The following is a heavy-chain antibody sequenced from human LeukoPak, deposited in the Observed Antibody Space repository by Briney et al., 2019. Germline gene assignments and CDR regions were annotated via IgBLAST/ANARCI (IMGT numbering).Heavy chain of an antibody. J-gene: IGHJ3*02. D-gene: IGHD5-24*01. Sequence: ASVKVSCKASGYTFTNYYIHWVRQAPGQGLEWMGMINPSGGRTTYAKKFQGRVTMTRDTSTNTVYTELSSLRSEDTAVYYCVRVRDGYNDAYDIWGQGTMVTVPS. CDR2: INPSGGRT. CDR3: VRVRDGYNDAYDI. V-gene: IGHV1-46*01. CDR1: GYTFTNYY.